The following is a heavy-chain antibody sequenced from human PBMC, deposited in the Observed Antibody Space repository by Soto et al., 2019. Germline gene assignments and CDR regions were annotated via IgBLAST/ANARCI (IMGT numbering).Heavy chain of an antibody. J-gene: IGHJ4*02. CDR2: ISFDGNEK. CDR3: VRTACLRDNWSYRGVR. CDR1: GIKFDSYG. Sequence: QDQLVQSGGGAVQPGGSLRLSCEVSGIKFDSYGMHWVRQAPGKGLEWVAVISFDGNEKHYADSVKGRFTISRDNSRNTLSLQMSSLRAGDTAVYYCVRTACLRDNWSYRGVRWGQGTLVSVSS. V-gene: IGHV3-33*03. D-gene: IGHD1-1*01.